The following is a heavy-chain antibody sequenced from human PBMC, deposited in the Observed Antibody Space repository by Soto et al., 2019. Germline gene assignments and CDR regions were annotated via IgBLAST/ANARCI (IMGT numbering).Heavy chain of an antibody. CDR2: ISGSGTST. Sequence: EVQLLESGGALVQPGGSLRLSCAASGFTFSNFAMSWVRQAPGKGLEWVSAISGSGTSTDDADSVKGRFSISRDNSKNTMYLQMNSLRAEDTAVYYCATDLKSGSGWYWDYWGYGTLVTDSS. V-gene: IGHV3-23*01. CDR1: GFTFSNFA. CDR3: ATDLKSGSGWYWDY. D-gene: IGHD6-19*01. J-gene: IGHJ4*01.